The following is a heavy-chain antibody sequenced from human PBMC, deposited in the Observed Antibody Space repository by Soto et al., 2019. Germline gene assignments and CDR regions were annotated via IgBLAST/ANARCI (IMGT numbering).Heavy chain of an antibody. CDR2: INPSNGKA. J-gene: IGHJ5*02. CDR1: GYTFTSYA. Sequence: ASVKVSCKASGYTFTSYAMHWVRQAPGQRLEWMGRINPSNGKANYSQKFQGRVTITADKSASTAYMELSSLRSEDTAVYYCASGYCSGGSCYPFEGWFDPWGQGTLVTVSS. V-gene: IGHV1-3*01. D-gene: IGHD2-15*01. CDR3: ASGYCSGGSCYPFEGWFDP.